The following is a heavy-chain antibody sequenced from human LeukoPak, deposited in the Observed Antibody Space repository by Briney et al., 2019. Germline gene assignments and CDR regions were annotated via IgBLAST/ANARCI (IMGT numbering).Heavy chain of an antibody. CDR1: GVSMRNHY. J-gene: IGHJ4*02. Sequence: SETLSLTCTVSGVSMRNHYWSWIRQPPGKRLEWNGYIYDSETTNYNPSLKSRVTMSLDTSKNQFPLKLTSVTAADTALYYCATRPGGSTWHGVFDFWSRGTLVTVSS. CDR3: ATRPGGSTWHGVFDF. D-gene: IGHD6-13*01. V-gene: IGHV4-59*11. CDR2: IYDSETT.